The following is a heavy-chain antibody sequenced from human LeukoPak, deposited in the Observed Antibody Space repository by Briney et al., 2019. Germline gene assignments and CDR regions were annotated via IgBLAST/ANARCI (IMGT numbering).Heavy chain of an antibody. Sequence: GGSVKVSCKASGYTFTSYGISWVRQAPGQGLDWMGWISAYNGNTNYAQKLQGRVTMTTDTSTSTAYMELRSLRSDDTAVYYCARERRRLRGPLTGYDYWGQAPLVTVSS. CDR1: GYTFTSYG. V-gene: IGHV1-18*01. CDR2: ISAYNGNT. D-gene: IGHD3-9*01. J-gene: IGHJ4*02. CDR3: ARERRRLRGPLTGYDY.